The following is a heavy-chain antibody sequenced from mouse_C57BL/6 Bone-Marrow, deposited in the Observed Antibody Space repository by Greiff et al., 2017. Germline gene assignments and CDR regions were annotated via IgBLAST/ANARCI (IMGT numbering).Heavy chain of an antibody. D-gene: IGHD1-2*01. CDR1: GFTFSDYG. V-gene: IGHV5-15*04. CDR3: ARGLLRPYAMDY. Sequence: DVKLVESGGGLVQPGGSLKLSCAASGFTFSDYGMAWVRQAPRQGPEWVAFISNLAYSIYYADTVTGRFTISRENAKNTLYLEMSSLRSEDTAIYYCARGLLRPYAMDYWGQGTSVTVSS. J-gene: IGHJ4*01. CDR2: ISNLAYSI.